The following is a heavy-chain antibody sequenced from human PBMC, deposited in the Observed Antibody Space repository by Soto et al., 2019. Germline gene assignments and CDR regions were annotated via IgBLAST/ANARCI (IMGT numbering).Heavy chain of an antibody. CDR1: GYTFTSYG. J-gene: IGHJ6*02. Sequence: ASVKVSCKASGYTFTSYGISWVRQAPGQGLEWMGWISAYNGNTNYAQKLQGRVTMTTDTSTSTAYMELRSLRSDDTAVYYCARFGPMYYYASYYYYYYGMDVWGQGTTVTVSS. D-gene: IGHD3-10*01. CDR2: ISAYNGNT. V-gene: IGHV1-18*04. CDR3: ARFGPMYYYASYYYYYYGMDV.